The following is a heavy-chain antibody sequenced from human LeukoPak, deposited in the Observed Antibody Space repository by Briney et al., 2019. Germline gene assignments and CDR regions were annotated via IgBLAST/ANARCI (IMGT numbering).Heavy chain of an antibody. CDR2: INPYSGGT. J-gene: IGHJ5*02. CDR3: ARDGQYSSSSDWFDP. V-gene: IGHV1-2*02. Sequence: GASVNVSCKASGYIFTTYYMHWVRQAPGQGREWMGWINPYSGGTNYAQKFEGRVTMTRDTSISTVYMELSRLISDDTAVYYCARDGQYSSSSDWFDPWGQGTLVTVSS. D-gene: IGHD6-13*01. CDR1: GYIFTTYY.